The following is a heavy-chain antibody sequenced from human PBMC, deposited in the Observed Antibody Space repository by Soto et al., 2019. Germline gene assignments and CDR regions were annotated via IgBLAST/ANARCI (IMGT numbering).Heavy chain of an antibody. CDR2: ISYDGSNK. V-gene: IGHV3-30-3*01. CDR1: GFTFSSYA. Sequence: GSLRLSCAASGFTFSSYAMHWVRQAPGKGLEWVAVISYDGSNKYYADSVKGRFTISRDNSKNTLYLQMNSLRAEDTAVYYCARDQLPVQGSIDYWGQGTLVTVSS. D-gene: IGHD3-10*01. J-gene: IGHJ4*02. CDR3: ARDQLPVQGSIDY.